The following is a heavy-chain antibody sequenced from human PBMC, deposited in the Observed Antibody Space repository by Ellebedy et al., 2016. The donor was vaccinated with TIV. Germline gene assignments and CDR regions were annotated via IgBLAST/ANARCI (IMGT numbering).Heavy chain of an antibody. Sequence: MPGGSLRLSCSVSGGSVTTTTYRWSWIRRPPGKGPEWLGTIYHTGHIYDNPSLGNRVTISIDTSKNQFSLTVRSVTAADTAVYYCAMHQKELFDYWGPGALISVSS. CDR2: IYHTGHI. D-gene: IGHD1-26*01. CDR3: AMHQKELFDY. CDR1: GGSVTTTTYR. J-gene: IGHJ4*02. V-gene: IGHV4-39*07.